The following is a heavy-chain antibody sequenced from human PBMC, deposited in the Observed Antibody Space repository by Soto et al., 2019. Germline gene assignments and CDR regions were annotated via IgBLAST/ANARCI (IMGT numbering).Heavy chain of an antibody. CDR3: ARGVGATFRDYYYYGMDV. J-gene: IGHJ6*02. CDR1: GGSISSGDYY. D-gene: IGHD1-26*01. CDR2: IYYSGST. V-gene: IGHV4-61*08. Sequence: SETLSLTCTVSGGSISSGDYYWSWIRQPPGKGLEWIGYIYYSGSTNYNPSLKSRVNISVDTSKNQFSLKLSSVTAADTAVYYCARGVGATFRDYYYYGMDVWGQGTTVTVSS.